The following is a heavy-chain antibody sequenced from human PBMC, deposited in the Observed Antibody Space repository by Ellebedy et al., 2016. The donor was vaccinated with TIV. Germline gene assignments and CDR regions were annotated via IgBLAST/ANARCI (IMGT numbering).Heavy chain of an antibody. J-gene: IGHJ4*02. V-gene: IGHV3-23*01. CDR1: GITFSTYT. CDR3: AKEALAV. CDR2: ISATEGTT. Sequence: GESLKISCAASGITFSTYTMDWVRQAPGTGLEWISGISATEGTTFYADSVKGRFTISRDNSKNTLYLQMNSLRVDDTAMYYCAKEALAVWGQGTLVTVSS. D-gene: IGHD6-19*01.